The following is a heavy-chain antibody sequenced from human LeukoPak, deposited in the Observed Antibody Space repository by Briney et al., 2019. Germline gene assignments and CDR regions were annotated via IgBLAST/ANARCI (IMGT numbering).Heavy chain of an antibody. CDR2: ISSSSSTI. CDR1: GFTFSSYS. Sequence: GGSLRLSCAASGFTFSSYSMNWVRQAPGKGLEWVSYISSSSSTIYYADSEKGRFTISRDNAEKAQYLQTKSLRDEDTAVYYCVREAVNDYGDYVFWFDPWGQGTLVTVSS. J-gene: IGHJ5*02. V-gene: IGHV3-48*02. D-gene: IGHD4-17*01. CDR3: VREAVNDYGDYVFWFDP.